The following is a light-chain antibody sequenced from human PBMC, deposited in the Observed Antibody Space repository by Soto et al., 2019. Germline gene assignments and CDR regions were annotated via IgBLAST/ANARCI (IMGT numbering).Light chain of an antibody. CDR1: SSDVGGYNY. Sequence: QSALTQPASVSGSPGQSITISCTGTSSDVGGYNYVSWYQQHPGKAPKLMIYDVSNRPSGVSNRFSGSKSGNTASLTISGLQAEDDADYYCSSYTSSSIRYVFGTGTKLAVL. J-gene: IGLJ1*01. CDR2: DVS. CDR3: SSYTSSSIRYV. V-gene: IGLV2-14*01.